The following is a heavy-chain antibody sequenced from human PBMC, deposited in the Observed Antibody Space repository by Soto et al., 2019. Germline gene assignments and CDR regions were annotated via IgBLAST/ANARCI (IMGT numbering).Heavy chain of an antibody. J-gene: IGHJ5*02. V-gene: IGHV1-18*01. Sequence: ASVKVSCKASGYTFTSCGISWVRQAPGQGLEWMGWIRPYNGNTNYAQKFQDRVTITRDRSMSTAYMELSSLRSEDTAMYYCASSHAYYGSGSYYNWFDPWGQGTLVTVSS. CDR3: ASSHAYYGSGSYYNWFDP. D-gene: IGHD3-10*01. CDR1: GYTFTSCG. CDR2: IRPYNGNT.